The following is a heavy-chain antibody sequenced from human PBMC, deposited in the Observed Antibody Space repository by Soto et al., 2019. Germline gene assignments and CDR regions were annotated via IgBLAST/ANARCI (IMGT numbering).Heavy chain of an antibody. D-gene: IGHD4-17*01. V-gene: IGHV1-18*01. CDR1: GYTFTSYG. J-gene: IGHJ3*02. Sequence: QVPLVQSGAEVKKPGASVKVSCKASGYTFTSYGISWVRQAPGQGLEWMGWISAYNGNTNYAQKLQGRVTMTTDTSTSTAYMELRSLRSDDTAVYYCARYDPYLSDDYGDPVAFDIWGQGTMVTVSS. CDR2: ISAYNGNT. CDR3: ARYDPYLSDDYGDPVAFDI.